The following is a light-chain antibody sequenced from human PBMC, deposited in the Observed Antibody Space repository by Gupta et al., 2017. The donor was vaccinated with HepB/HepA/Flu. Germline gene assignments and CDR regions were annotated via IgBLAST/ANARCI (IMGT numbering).Light chain of an antibody. J-gene: IGKJ5*01. V-gene: IGKV1-9*01. CDR2: AAF. CDR3: QQSEAYPVT. Sequence: DIQLTQSPSFLSASVGDRVTISCRASQGINNFLAWYQQKPGKAPNLLIYAAFTLQRGVPSRFSGSASGTEFTLTISSLQPEDFATDYCQQSEAYPVTFGQGTRL. CDR1: QGINNF.